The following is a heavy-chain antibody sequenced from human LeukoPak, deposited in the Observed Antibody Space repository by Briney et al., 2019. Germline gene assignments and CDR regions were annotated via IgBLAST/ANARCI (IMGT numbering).Heavy chain of an antibody. CDR2: ISGSGSTI. Sequence: GGSLRLSCAASGCTFSDYYMSWIRQAPGKGLEWVSYISGSGSTIYYADSVKGRFTISRDNAKNSLYLQMNSLRAEDTTVYYCARVLLADGYKEMAVVGYFDSWGQGTLVTVSS. CDR1: GCTFSDYY. D-gene: IGHD5-24*01. J-gene: IGHJ4*02. V-gene: IGHV3-11*04. CDR3: ARVLLADGYKEMAVVGYFDS.